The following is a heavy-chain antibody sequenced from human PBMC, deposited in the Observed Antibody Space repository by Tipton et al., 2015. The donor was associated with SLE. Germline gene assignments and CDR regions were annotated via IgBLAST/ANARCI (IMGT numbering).Heavy chain of an antibody. D-gene: IGHD4-17*01. CDR1: GYIFRSET. V-gene: IGHV3-30*02. CDR3: TKDWGFYGDPVHAFDV. J-gene: IGHJ3*01. Sequence: VQLVQSGGGMVQPGGSLRLFCAAAGYIFRSETSHWVRQAPGKGLEWMTFIRYDGSNQFYLDSVKGRFTISRDNSKSILYLQMNSLRAEDTAVYYCTKDWGFYGDPVHAFDVWGQRTQVTVSS. CDR2: IRYDGSNQ.